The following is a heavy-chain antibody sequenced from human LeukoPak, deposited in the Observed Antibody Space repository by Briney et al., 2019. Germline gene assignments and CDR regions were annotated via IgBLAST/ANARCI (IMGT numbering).Heavy chain of an antibody. D-gene: IGHD6-19*01. CDR3: ARDVAGSAFDI. CDR2: INHSGST. CDR1: GGSFSGYC. V-gene: IGHV4-34*01. Sequence: PSETLSLTCAVYGGSFSGYCWSWIRQPPGKGLEWIGEINHSGSTNYNPSLKSRVTISVDTSKNQFSLKLSSVTAADTAVYYCARDVAGSAFDIWGQGTMATVSS. J-gene: IGHJ3*02.